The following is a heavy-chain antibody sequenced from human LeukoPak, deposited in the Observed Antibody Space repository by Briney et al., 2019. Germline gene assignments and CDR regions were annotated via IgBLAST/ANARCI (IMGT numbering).Heavy chain of an antibody. Sequence: PGGSLRLSCAASGFTFSSYAMSWVRQAPGKGLEWVSGISGSGGSTYYADSVKGRFTISRDNSKNTLYLQMNSLRAEDTAVYYCAKGGAGQLVPYNWFDPWGQETLVTVSS. CDR3: AKGGAGQLVPYNWFDP. V-gene: IGHV3-23*01. J-gene: IGHJ5*02. CDR2: ISGSGGST. D-gene: IGHD6-6*01. CDR1: GFTFSSYA.